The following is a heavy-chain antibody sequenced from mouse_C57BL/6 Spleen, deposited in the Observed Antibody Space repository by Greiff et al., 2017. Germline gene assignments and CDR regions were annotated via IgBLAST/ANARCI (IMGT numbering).Heavy chain of an antibody. V-gene: IGHV1-78*01. Sequence: SDAELVKPGASVKISCKVSGYTFTDHTIHWMKQRPEQGLEWIGYIYPRDGSTKYNEKFKGKATLTADKSSSTAYMQLNSLTSEDSAVYFCARRGIYYYGSSLYYAMDYWGQGTSVTVSS. D-gene: IGHD1-1*01. J-gene: IGHJ4*01. CDR2: IYPRDGST. CDR1: GYTFTDHT. CDR3: ARRGIYYYGSSLYYAMDY.